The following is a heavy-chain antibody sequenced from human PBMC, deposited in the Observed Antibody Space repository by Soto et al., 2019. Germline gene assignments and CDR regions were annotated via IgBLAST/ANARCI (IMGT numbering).Heavy chain of an antibody. CDR3: ARAYEGDYFDY. CDR2: ISYDGSNK. Sequence: QVQLVESGGGVVQPGRSLRLSCAASGFTFSSYAMHWVRQAPGKGLEWVAVISYDGSNKYYADSVKGRFTISRDNSKNTLYLQMHSLRAEDTAVYYCARAYEGDYFDYWGQGTLVTVSS. D-gene: IGHD3-16*01. V-gene: IGHV3-30-3*01. J-gene: IGHJ4*02. CDR1: GFTFSSYA.